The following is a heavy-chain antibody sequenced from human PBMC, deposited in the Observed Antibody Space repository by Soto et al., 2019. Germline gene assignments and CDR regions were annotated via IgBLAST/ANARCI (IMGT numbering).Heavy chain of an antibody. CDR1: GGTFSSYA. Sequence: SVKVSCKASGGTFSSYAISWVRQAPGQGLEWMGGIIPIFGTANYAPKFQGRVTITADKSTSTAYTELSSLRSEDTAVYYCARDSENDYDSSGYYNWFHPWGQGSLVTVSA. V-gene: IGHV1-69*06. CDR2: IIPIFGTA. CDR3: ARDSENDYDSSGYYNWFHP. D-gene: IGHD3-22*01. J-gene: IGHJ5*02.